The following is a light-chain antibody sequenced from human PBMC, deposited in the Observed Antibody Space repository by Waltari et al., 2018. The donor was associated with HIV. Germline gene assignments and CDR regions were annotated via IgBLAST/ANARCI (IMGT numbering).Light chain of an antibody. J-gene: IGLJ3*02. Sequence: QSVLTQSPSTSGTPGQRVTISCSGSTSNIGSNTVNWYQQLPGTAPKLLIYTNNQRPSGVPDRFSGSKYGTSASLAISGLQSEDEAHYYCAAWDDSVNGWVFGGGTKLTVL. CDR2: TNN. V-gene: IGLV1-44*01. CDR1: TSNIGSNT. CDR3: AAWDDSVNGWV.